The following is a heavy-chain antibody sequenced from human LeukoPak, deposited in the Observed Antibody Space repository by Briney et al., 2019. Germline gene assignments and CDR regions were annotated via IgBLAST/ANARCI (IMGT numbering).Heavy chain of an antibody. CDR1: GYTFTSYG. CDR2: ISAYNGNT. V-gene: IGHV1-18*01. CDR3: ARTVPYYYYYYMDV. J-gene: IGHJ6*03. Sequence: ASVKVSCKASGYTFTSYGISGVRQAPGQGLEWMGWISAYNGNTNYAQKLQGRVTMTTDTSTSTAYMELRSLRSDDTAVYYCARTVPYYYYYYMDVWGKGTTVTISS. D-gene: IGHD4-11*01.